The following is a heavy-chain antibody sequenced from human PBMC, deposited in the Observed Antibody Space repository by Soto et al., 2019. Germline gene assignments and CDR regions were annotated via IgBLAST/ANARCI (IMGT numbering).Heavy chain of an antibody. CDR1: GYTFTSYA. CDR2: INAGNGNT. J-gene: IGHJ4*02. D-gene: IGHD2-21*02. Sequence: QVQLVQSGAEEKKPGASVKVSCKASGYTFTSYAMHWVRQAPGQRLEWMGWINAGNGNTKYSQKFQGRVTITRDASASTAYMELSSLRSEETAVDYCARSIVVVTALDYWGQGTLVTVSS. V-gene: IGHV1-3*05. CDR3: ARSIVVVTALDY.